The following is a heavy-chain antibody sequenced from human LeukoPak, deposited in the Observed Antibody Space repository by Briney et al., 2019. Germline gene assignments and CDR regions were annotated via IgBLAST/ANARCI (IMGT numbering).Heavy chain of an antibody. V-gene: IGHV1-2*02. Sequence: ASVKVSCKASGYTFTGYYMHWVRQAPGQGLEWMGWINPNSGGTNCAQKFQGRVTMTRDTSISTAYMELSRLRSDDTAVYYCARGKASSASFDPWGQGTLVTVSS. D-gene: IGHD6-6*01. CDR1: GYTFTGYY. J-gene: IGHJ5*02. CDR3: ARGKASSASFDP. CDR2: INPNSGGT.